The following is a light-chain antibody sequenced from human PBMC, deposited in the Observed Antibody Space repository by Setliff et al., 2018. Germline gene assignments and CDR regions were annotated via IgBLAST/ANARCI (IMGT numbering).Light chain of an antibody. J-gene: IGLJ1*01. Sequence: QSALTQPASVSGSPGQSITISCTGTYSDVGKYNLVSRYQQHPGKAPKLILYDFTTRPPGVSDRFSGSKSANTASLSISGLQAEDEADYYCCSYAGSSTFVFGGGTKVTVL. CDR1: YSDVGKYNL. CDR3: CSYAGSSTFV. CDR2: DFT. V-gene: IGLV2-23*02.